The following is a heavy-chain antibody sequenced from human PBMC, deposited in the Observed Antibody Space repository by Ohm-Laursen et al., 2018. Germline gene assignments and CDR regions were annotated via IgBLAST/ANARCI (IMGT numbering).Heavy chain of an antibody. Sequence: TLSLTCTVSGGSISSFYWTWMRQPPGKGLEWIGDIYNGGSTSYNPSLKSRVTISLDTSKNQFSLKLSFVTAADTAVYYCARSPYYYETDAFDIWGQGTMVTVSS. CDR3: ARSPYYYETDAFDI. D-gene: IGHD3-22*01. J-gene: IGHJ3*02. V-gene: IGHV4-59*08. CDR2: IYNGGST. CDR1: GGSISSFY.